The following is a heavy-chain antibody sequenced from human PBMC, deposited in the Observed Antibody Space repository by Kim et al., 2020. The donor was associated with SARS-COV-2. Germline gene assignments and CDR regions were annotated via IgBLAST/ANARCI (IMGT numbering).Heavy chain of an antibody. CDR2: IIPIFGTA. V-gene: IGHV1-69*13. Sequence: SVKVSCKASGGTFSSYAISWVRQAPGQGLEWMGGIIPIFGTANYAQKFQGRVTITADESTSTAYMELSSLRSEDTAVDYCARDRPRGYDSSGYSPYYYYGMDVWGQGTTVTVSS. J-gene: IGHJ6*02. D-gene: IGHD3-22*01. CDR1: GGTFSSYA. CDR3: ARDRPRGYDSSGYSPYYYYGMDV.